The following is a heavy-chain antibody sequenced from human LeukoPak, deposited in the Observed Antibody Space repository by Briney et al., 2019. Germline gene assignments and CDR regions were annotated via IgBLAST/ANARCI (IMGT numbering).Heavy chain of an antibody. J-gene: IGHJ6*01. CDR3: ARDNWNYGSSMDV. Sequence: PSETLSLTCTVSGGSISSYYWSWIRQPPGKGLEWIGYTYYSGSTNYNPSLKSRVTISVDTSKNQFSLKLSSVTAADTAVYYCARDNWNYGSSMDVWGQGTTVTVSS. V-gene: IGHV4-59*01. CDR1: GGSISSYY. CDR2: TYYSGST. D-gene: IGHD1-7*01.